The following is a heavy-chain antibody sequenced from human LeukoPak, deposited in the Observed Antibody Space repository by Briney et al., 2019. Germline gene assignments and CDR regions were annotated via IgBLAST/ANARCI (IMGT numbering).Heavy chain of an antibody. J-gene: IGHJ4*02. CDR2: ISPDGGNK. Sequence: GGSLRLSCAGSGFTFSSDWMTWVRPAPGKGLEWVANISPDGGNKHYLDSVKGRFTISRDNTKNSLFLQMNSLRAEDTALYYCAISRYYAFDYWGQGSLVTVSS. CDR3: AISRYYAFDY. V-gene: IGHV3-7*02. D-gene: IGHD3-22*01. CDR1: GFTFSSDW.